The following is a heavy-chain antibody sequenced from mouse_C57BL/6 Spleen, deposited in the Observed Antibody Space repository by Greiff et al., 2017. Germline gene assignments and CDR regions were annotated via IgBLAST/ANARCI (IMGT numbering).Heavy chain of an antibody. CDR1: GYAFSSSW. Sequence: VQLQQSGPELVKPGASVKISCKASGYAFSSSWMNWVKQRPGKGLEWIGRIYPGDGDTNYNGKFKGKATLTADKSSSTAYMPLSSLTSEDSAVYFCAGYYYAMDYWGQGTSVTVSS. CDR3: AGYYYAMDY. CDR2: IYPGDGDT. V-gene: IGHV1-82*01. J-gene: IGHJ4*01.